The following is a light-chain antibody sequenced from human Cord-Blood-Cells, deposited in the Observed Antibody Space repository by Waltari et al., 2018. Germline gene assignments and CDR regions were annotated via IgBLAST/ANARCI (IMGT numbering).Light chain of an antibody. J-gene: IGKJ4*01. Sequence: DIQMTQSPSSLSASVAHRVTITCRASQSISSYLNCYQQKPGKAPKLLIYAASSLQSGVPSRFSGSGSGTDFTLTISSLQPEDFATYYCQQSYSTPTFGGGTKVEIK. CDR2: AAS. CDR1: QSISSY. V-gene: IGKV1-39*01. CDR3: QQSYSTPT.